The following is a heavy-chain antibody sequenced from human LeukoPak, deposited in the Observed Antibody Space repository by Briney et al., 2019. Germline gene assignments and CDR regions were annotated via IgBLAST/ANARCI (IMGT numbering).Heavy chain of an antibody. CDR2: IRSKANSYAT. V-gene: IGHV3-73*01. CDR3: TSYYGSGSYSDY. J-gene: IGHJ4*02. CDR1: GFTFSGSA. Sequence: GGSLKLSCAASGFTFSGSAMHWVRQASGKGLEWVGRIRSKANSYATAYAASVKGRFTISRDDSKNTACLQMNSLKTEDTAVYYCTSYYGSGSYSDYWGQGTLVTVSS. D-gene: IGHD3-10*01.